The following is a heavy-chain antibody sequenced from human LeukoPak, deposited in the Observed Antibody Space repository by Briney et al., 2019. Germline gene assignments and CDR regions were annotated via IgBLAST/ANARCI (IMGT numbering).Heavy chain of an antibody. J-gene: IGHJ3*02. V-gene: IGHV1-8*03. CDR1: GYTLTSYD. CDR3: ARVGDGSYYEPSLFAFDI. D-gene: IGHD1-26*01. CDR2: MNPNSGNT. Sequence: ASVKVSCKASGYTLTSYDINWVRQATGQGLEWKGWMNPNSGNTGYAQKFQGRVTITRNTSISTAYMELSSLRSEDTAVYYCARVGDGSYYEPSLFAFDIWGQGTMVTVSS.